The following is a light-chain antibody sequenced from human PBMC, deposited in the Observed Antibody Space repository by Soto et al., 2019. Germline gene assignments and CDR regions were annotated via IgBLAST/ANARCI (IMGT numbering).Light chain of an antibody. CDR3: SSYTTSNTRQIV. CDR2: DVT. Sequence: QSALTQPVSVSGSPGQSITISCTGTSSDVGGYNYVSWYQHHPGEASKLIIYDVTNRPSGVSNPFSGSKSGNTASLTISGLQPEDEADYYCSSYTTSNTRQIVFGTGTKVTVL. V-gene: IGLV2-14*03. J-gene: IGLJ1*01. CDR1: SSDVGGYNY.